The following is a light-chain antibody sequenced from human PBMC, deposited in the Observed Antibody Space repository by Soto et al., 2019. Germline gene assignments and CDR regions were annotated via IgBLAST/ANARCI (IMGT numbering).Light chain of an antibody. CDR3: QHRSS. J-gene: IGKJ1*01. V-gene: IGKV3-15*01. CDR2: GAS. CDR1: QSVSSN. Sequence: EIVMTQSPATLSVSPGQRATLSCRASQSVSSNLAWYQQKPGQAPRLLIYGASTRATGIPARFSGSGSGTEFTLTISSLQSEDFGVYHCQHRSSIGQATNVDIK.